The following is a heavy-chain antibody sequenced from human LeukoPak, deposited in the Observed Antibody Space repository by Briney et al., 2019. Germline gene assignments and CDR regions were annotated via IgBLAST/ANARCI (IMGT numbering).Heavy chain of an antibody. Sequence: SETLSLTCTVSGGSISSSSYYWGWIRQPPGKGLEWIGSIYYSGSTYYNPSLKSRVTISVDTSKNQFSLKLSSVTAADTAVYYCARSPRVCSGGSCYMYYSDYWGQGTLVTVSS. V-gene: IGHV4-39*01. CDR2: IYYSGST. D-gene: IGHD2-15*01. CDR3: ARSPRVCSGGSCYMYYSDY. CDR1: GGSISSSSYY. J-gene: IGHJ4*02.